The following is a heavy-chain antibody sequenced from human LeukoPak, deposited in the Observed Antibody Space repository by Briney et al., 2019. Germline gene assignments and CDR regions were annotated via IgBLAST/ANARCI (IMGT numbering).Heavy chain of an antibody. CDR3: ESSRGY. J-gene: IGHJ4*02. CDR2: MKEDGSQK. Sequence: GGSLRLSCAASGFTFGGYWMNWVRQSPGKGLEWVDRMKEDGSQKNYADSVKGRFTISRDNAGNSLYLQMNNLRPEDTALYYCESSRGYWGQGTLVTVSS. V-gene: IGHV3-7*01. D-gene: IGHD5-24*01. CDR1: GFTFGGYW.